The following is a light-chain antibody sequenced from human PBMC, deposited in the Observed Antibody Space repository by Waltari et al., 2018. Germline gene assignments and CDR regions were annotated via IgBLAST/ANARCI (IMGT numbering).Light chain of an antibody. CDR3: SSYTTRGTWV. CDR2: DVS. Sequence: QSALTQPASVSGSPGQSITFSGPGAFSDVGAYDYVSWYQQLPGRAPKLLIYDVSHRPSGVSDRLSGSKSGNTASLTISGLQPEDEADYYCSSYTTRGTWVFGGGTK. V-gene: IGLV2-14*03. J-gene: IGLJ3*02. CDR1: FSDVGAYDY.